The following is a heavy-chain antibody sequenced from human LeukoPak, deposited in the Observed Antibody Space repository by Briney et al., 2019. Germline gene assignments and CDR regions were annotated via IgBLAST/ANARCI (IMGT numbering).Heavy chain of an antibody. V-gene: IGHV4-4*07. Sequence: SETLSLTCTVSGGSTRTYYWSWIRQPAGKGLEWIGRTHTSGSINYNPSLKSRVTMSVDTSKSQFSLKLNSVTAADTAVYYCASDTAAGPFNYWGQGTLVTVSS. CDR3: ASDTAAGPFNY. CDR2: THTSGSI. J-gene: IGHJ4*02. D-gene: IGHD6-13*01. CDR1: GGSTRTYY.